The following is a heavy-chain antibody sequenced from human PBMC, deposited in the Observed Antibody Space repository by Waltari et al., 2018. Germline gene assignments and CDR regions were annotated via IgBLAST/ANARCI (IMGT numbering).Heavy chain of an antibody. CDR2: ISSSSSTI. J-gene: IGHJ4*02. Sequence: EVQLVESGGGLVQPGGSLRLSCAASGFTFRSYSMTWVRQAPGKGLEWVSYISSSSSTIYYADSVKGRFTISRDNAKNSLYLQMNSLRAEDTAVYYCARDSHDYGDYAFRYWGQGTLVTVSS. CDR1: GFTFRSYS. D-gene: IGHD4-17*01. V-gene: IGHV3-48*01. CDR3: ARDSHDYGDYAFRY.